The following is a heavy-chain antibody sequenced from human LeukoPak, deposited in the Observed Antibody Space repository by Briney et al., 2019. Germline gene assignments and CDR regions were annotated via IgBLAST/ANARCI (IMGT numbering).Heavy chain of an antibody. V-gene: IGHV3-15*01. CDR2: IKSKTDGGTT. CDR1: GFTFSNAW. D-gene: IGHD6-19*01. J-gene: IGHJ4*02. Sequence: GGSLRLSCAASGFTFSNAWMSWVRQAPGKGLEWVGRIKSKTDGGTTDYAAPVKGRFTISRDDSKNTLYLQMNSLKTEDTAVYYCTTRKFASGWSIRGDYWGQGTLVTVSS. CDR3: TTRKFASGWSIRGDY.